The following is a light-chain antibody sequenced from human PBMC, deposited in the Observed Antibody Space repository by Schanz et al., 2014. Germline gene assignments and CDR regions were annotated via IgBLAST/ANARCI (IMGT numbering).Light chain of an antibody. CDR1: QSISGW. CDR3: QQYGSSSRVT. J-gene: IGKJ4*01. V-gene: IGKV1-5*01. CDR2: DAS. Sequence: DIQMTQSPSTLSASVGDRVTITCRASQSISGWLAWFQQKPGKAPKLLVYDASTLESGVPPRFSGSGSGTDFTLTISRLEPEDFAVYYCQQYGSSSRVTFGGGTKVEIK.